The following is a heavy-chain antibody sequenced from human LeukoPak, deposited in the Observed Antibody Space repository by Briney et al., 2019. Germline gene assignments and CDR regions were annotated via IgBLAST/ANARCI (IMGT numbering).Heavy chain of an antibody. J-gene: IGHJ4*02. D-gene: IGHD3-22*01. CDR3: TRRAYYDSSGYYHDY. Sequence: GGSLRLSCTASGFTFGDYAMSWFRQAPGKGLEWVGFIRSKAYGGTTEYAASVKGRFTISRDDSKSIAYLQMNSLKTEDTAVYYCTRRAYYDSSGYYHDYWGQGTLVTVSS. V-gene: IGHV3-49*03. CDR1: GFTFGDYA. CDR2: IRSKAYGGTT.